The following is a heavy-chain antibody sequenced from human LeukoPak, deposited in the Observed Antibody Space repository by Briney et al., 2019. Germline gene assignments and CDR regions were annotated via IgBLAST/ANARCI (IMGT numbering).Heavy chain of an antibody. V-gene: IGHV5-51*01. CDR2: IYPGDSDT. J-gene: IGHJ4*02. CDR1: GYSIRSYW. Sequence: GESLKISCEGSGYSIRSYWIGWVRQMPGKGLEWMGIIYPGDSDTRYSPSIQGQVTISADKSISTAYLQWSSLKASDTAMYYCAKAEALASAFDYWGQGTLVTVSS. CDR3: AKAEALASAFDY. D-gene: IGHD6-13*01.